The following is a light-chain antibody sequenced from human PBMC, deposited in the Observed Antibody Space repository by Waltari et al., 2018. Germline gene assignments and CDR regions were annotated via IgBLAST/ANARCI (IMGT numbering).Light chain of an antibody. CDR1: SSDVGNYKR. CDR3: SSYAGSSKGV. V-gene: IGLV2-23*02. CDR2: AVS. Sequence: QSALTQPASVSGSPGQSITISCTGTSSDVGNYKRVSWYQQHPGKAPKLMIYAVSKRPSGVSDRFSGSESGDMASLTISGRQPEDEAEYFCSSYAGSSKGVFGGGTKVTVL. J-gene: IGLJ2*01.